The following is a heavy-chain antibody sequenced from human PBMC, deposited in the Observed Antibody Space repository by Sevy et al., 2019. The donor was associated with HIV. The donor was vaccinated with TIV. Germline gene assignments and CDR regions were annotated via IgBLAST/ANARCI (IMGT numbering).Heavy chain of an antibody. J-gene: IGHJ5*01. Sequence: GGSLRLSCAASGFTFSSYSMNWVRQAPGKGLEWVSSISSSSSYIYYADSVKGRFTISRDNAKNSLYLQMNSLRAEDTAVLYCGKDRISGYYTCFDPWGQGTPVTVSS. V-gene: IGHV3-21*01. CDR3: GKDRISGYYTCFDP. CDR2: ISSSSSYI. CDR1: GFTFSSYS. D-gene: IGHD3-3*01.